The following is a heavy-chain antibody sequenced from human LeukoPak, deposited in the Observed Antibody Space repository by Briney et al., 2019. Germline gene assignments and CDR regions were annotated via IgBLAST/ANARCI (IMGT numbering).Heavy chain of an antibody. J-gene: IGHJ4*02. CDR3: AKDLDGWYLSLGLDY. Sequence: TGGSLRLTCAASGFTFSSYGMHWVRQAPGKGLEWVAVISYEGSNKYYADSVKGRFTISRDNSKNTLYLQMNSLRAEDTAVYYCAKDLDGWYLSLGLDYWGQGTLVTVSS. V-gene: IGHV3-30*18. CDR2: ISYEGSNK. D-gene: IGHD6-19*01. CDR1: GFTFSSYG.